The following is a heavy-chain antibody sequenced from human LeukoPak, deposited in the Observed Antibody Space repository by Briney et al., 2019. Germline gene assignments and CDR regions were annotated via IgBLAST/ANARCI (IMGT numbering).Heavy chain of an antibody. CDR1: GYTFTSYY. CDR3: ARHYYDSSGYSANAFDI. Sequence: ASVKVSCKASGYTFTSYYMHWVRQAPGQGLEWMGIINPSGGSTSYAQKFQGRVTMTRDMSTSTVYMELSSLRSEDTAVYYCARHYYDSSGYSANAFDIWGQGTMVTVSS. J-gene: IGHJ3*02. CDR2: INPSGGST. V-gene: IGHV1-46*01. D-gene: IGHD3-22*01.